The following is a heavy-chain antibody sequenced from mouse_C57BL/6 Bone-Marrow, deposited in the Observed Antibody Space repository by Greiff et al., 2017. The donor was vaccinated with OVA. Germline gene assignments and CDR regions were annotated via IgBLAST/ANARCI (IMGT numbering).Heavy chain of an antibody. CDR1: GFTFSNYC. CDR2: IRLKSDNYAT. D-gene: IGHD2-5*01. J-gene: IGHJ3*01. V-gene: IGHV6-3*01. Sequence: DVQVEASGGGLVQPGGSMTLSCVASGFTFSNYCMNWVRQSPEKGLEWVALIRLKSDNYATPYAESVKGRFTNSRYDSKSSVYLQRNNLRAEDTGIYYCTAYSNSWFAYWGQGTLVTVSA. CDR3: TAYSNSWFAY.